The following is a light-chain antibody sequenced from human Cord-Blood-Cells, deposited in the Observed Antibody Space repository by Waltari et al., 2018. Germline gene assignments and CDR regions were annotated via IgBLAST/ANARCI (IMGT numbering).Light chain of an antibody. CDR1: QSISSW. Sequence: DIQMTQSPSTLSASVGDRVTITCRASQSISSWLAWYQQKPGKAPKLLNYKASSLESGVPSRFSGSGSGTEFTLTISSLQPDDFATYDCQQYNSPPWTFGQGTKVEIK. CDR3: QQYNSPPWT. CDR2: KAS. V-gene: IGKV1-5*03. J-gene: IGKJ1*01.